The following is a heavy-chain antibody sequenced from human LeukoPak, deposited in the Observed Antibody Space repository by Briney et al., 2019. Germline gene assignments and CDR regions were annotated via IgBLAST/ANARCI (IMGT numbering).Heavy chain of an antibody. CDR1: GYTFTSYD. D-gene: IGHD2-2*01. Sequence: ASVKVSCKASGYTFTSYDINWVRQATGQGLEWMGWMNPNSGNTGYPQKFQGRVTMTRNTSISTAYMELSSLRSDDTAVYYCAIGLCSSTSCYLDYWGQGTLVTVSS. CDR3: AIGLCSSTSCYLDY. CDR2: MNPNSGNT. V-gene: IGHV1-8*01. J-gene: IGHJ4*02.